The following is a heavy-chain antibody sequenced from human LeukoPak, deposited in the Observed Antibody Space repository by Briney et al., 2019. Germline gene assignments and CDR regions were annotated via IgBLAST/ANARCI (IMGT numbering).Heavy chain of an antibody. Sequence: SETLSFTGTGSGGSISSYYWSWNRQRAGKGLEWIGRIYSSGSSNYKPSLKSRVTMSVDTSKNQFSLKLSSVTAPDTAVHYCPRERIAAAGPGDAFDIWGRGTMVTASS. J-gene: IGHJ3*02. CDR1: GGSISSYY. D-gene: IGHD6-13*01. CDR2: IYSSGSS. CDR3: PRERIAAAGPGDAFDI. V-gene: IGHV4-4*07.